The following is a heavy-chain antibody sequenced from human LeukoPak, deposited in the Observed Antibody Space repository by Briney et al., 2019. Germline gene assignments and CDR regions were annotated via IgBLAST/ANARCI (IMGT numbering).Heavy chain of an antibody. J-gene: IGHJ5*01. CDR1: GFTFSTYA. CDR3: ARDNWVDC. CDR2: ISYDGNRK. Sequence: GRSLRLSCAASGFTFSTYAIHWLRQAPGKGLEWVAVISYDGNRKFYADSVKGRFTISRDISKTTVYLQMNSLKVEDTAIYYCARDNWVDCWGQGTLVTVSS. V-gene: IGHV3-30-3*01.